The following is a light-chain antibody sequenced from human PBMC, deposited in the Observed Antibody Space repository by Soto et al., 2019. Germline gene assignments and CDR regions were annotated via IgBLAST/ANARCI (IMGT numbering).Light chain of an antibody. J-gene: IGKJ1*01. Sequence: DVVLTQSPLSLPVALGQPASISCRSSQSLVFSDGNTYLNWFQQRPGQSPRRLIYKVSNRDSGVPDRISGSGSGIDLTMISGRGEGEDVGVYYCMQGTRWLWTFGQGTKVEIK. CDR3: MQGTRWLWT. CDR1: QSLVFSDGNTY. V-gene: IGKV2-30*01. CDR2: KVS.